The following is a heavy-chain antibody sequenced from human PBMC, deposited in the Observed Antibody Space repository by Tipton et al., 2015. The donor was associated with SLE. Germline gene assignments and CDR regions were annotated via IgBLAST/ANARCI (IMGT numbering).Heavy chain of an antibody. CDR1: GGSISSTNW. CDR2: IYQSGST. J-gene: IGHJ4*02. Sequence: TLSLTCAVSGGSISSTNWWSWVRQPPGKGLEWIGEIYQSGSTSYNPSLKSRVTMSVDKSKNQFSLKLSSVTAADTAMFYCASGTLEWSHEPDYWGQGTLVTVSS. D-gene: IGHD3-3*01. CDR3: ASGTLEWSHEPDY. V-gene: IGHV4-4*02.